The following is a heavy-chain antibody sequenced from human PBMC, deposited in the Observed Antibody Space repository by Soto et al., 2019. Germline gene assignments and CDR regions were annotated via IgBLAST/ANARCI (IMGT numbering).Heavy chain of an antibody. V-gene: IGHV4-30-2*01. CDR2: IYHSGST. CDR1: GGSISSGGYS. Sequence: QLQLQESGSGLVKPSQTLSLTCAVSGGSISSGGYSWSWIPQPPGKGLEWIGYIYHSGSTYYNPSLKSRVTMSVDRSKSQFYLKLSSVTAADTAVYYCARAYYYDSSCYPTSNDAFDIWGQGTMGTVSS. CDR3: ARAYYYDSSCYPTSNDAFDI. D-gene: IGHD3-22*01. J-gene: IGHJ3*02.